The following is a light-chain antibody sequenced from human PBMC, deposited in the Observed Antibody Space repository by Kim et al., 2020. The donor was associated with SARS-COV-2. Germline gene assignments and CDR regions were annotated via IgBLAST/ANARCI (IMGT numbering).Light chain of an antibody. Sequence: GQSITISCTGTSSDVGSYNLVSWYQQRPGKAPKLMIYEGCKRPSGVSNRFSGSKSGNTASLTIYGLQAEDEADYYCCSYAGSSSFVFGTGTKVTVL. CDR3: CSYAGSSSFV. CDR2: EGC. CDR1: SSDVGSYNL. J-gene: IGLJ1*01. V-gene: IGLV2-23*01.